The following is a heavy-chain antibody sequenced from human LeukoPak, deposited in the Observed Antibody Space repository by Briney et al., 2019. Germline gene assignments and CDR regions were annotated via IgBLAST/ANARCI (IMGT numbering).Heavy chain of an antibody. Sequence: PGGSLRLSCAASGFTFSSYGMHWVRQAPGKGLEWVAFIRYDGSNKYYADSVKGRFTISRDNSKNTLYLQMNSLRAEDTAVYYCAKGKYYYGSGSYYNADYWGQGTLVTVSS. J-gene: IGHJ4*02. CDR2: IRYDGSNK. CDR3: AKGKYYYGSGSYYNADY. CDR1: GFTFSSYG. V-gene: IGHV3-30*02. D-gene: IGHD3-10*01.